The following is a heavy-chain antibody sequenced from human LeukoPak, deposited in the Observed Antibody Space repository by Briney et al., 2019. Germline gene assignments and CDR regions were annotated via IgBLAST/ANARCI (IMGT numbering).Heavy chain of an antibody. D-gene: IGHD2-21*02. CDR1: GFTFSSYA. CDR2: ISSNGGST. J-gene: IGHJ6*04. CDR3: AREACGGDFYDV. Sequence: PGGSLTLSCAASGFTFSSYAMHWVRQAPGKGLEYVSAISSNGGSTYYANSVKGRFTISRDNSKNPLYLQMGSLRAEDMPVYYCAREACGGDFYDVWGKGTTVTVSS. V-gene: IGHV3-64*01.